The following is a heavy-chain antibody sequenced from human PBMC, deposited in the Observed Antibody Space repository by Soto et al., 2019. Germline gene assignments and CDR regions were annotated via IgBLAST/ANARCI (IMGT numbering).Heavy chain of an antibody. Sequence: QVQLVQSGAEVKKPGPSVKVSCKASGGTFTSYTISWVRQAPGQGLEWMGRIIPILGIANYAQKCQGRATITADKSTNTAYMQLSSLRPEDTAVYYCARGPLSAVTSISWFDPWGQGTLVTVSS. CDR1: GGTFTSYT. D-gene: IGHD2-21*02. CDR2: IIPILGIA. J-gene: IGHJ5*02. V-gene: IGHV1-69*02. CDR3: ARGPLSAVTSISWFDP.